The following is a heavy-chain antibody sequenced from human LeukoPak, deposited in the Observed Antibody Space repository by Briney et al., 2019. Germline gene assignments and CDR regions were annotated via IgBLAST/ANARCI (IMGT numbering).Heavy chain of an antibody. J-gene: IGHJ4*02. CDR2: ISTSGDRT. V-gene: IGHV3-23*01. CDR3: ARSAVGTSCCTAVDY. CDR1: GFTFSTYA. D-gene: IGHD1-26*01. Sequence: GGSLRLSCAASGFTFSTYALTWVRQAPGKGLEWVSGISTSGDRTYYADSVKGRFTISRDNSKNTLYLQMNSLRAEDTAEYYCARSAVGTSCCTAVDYWGQGTLVTVSS.